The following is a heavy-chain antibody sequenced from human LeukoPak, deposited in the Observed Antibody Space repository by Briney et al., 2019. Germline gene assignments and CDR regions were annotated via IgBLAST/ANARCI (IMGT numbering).Heavy chain of an antibody. CDR3: ARVSHHSARSLDY. CDR2: IYSSENT. D-gene: IGHD6-6*01. V-gene: IGHV4-61*02. Sequence: SQTLSLTCTVSGGSVSDGNYYWTWVRQPAGKGLEWIGRIYSSENTKYNPSLKSRVTVSLDTSKNQFALRLTSVTAADTAVYYCARVSHHSARSLDYWGQGTLVTVSS. CDR1: GGSVSDGNYY. J-gene: IGHJ4*02.